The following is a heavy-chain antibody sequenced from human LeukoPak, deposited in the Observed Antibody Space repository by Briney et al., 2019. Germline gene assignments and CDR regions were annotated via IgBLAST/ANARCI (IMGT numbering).Heavy chain of an antibody. CDR1: GGSFSGYY. CDR2: INHSGSN. J-gene: IGHJ5*02. Sequence: SETLSLTCAVYGGSFSGYYWSWIRQPPGKGLEWIGEINHSGSNNYNPSLKSRVTISVDTSKNQFSLKLSSVTAADTAVYYCARAFTSGERWFDPWGQGTLVTVSS. CDR3: ARAFTSGERWFDP. V-gene: IGHV4-34*01. D-gene: IGHD3-10*01.